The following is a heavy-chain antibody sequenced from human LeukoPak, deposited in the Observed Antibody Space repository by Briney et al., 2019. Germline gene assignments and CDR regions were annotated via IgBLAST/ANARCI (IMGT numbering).Heavy chain of an antibody. Sequence: SETLSLTCSLSGASISGSRYFWGWIRQPPGKGLDWIGTISYTGDTYYSPSPKSRLTISLDTSKNQFSLQLTSVTAADTAVYYCARRGYGFGDTGGLWGQGTLVTVSS. D-gene: IGHD4-17*01. V-gene: IGHV4-39*07. CDR2: ISYTGDT. J-gene: IGHJ4*02. CDR3: ARRGYGFGDTGGL. CDR1: GASISGSRYF.